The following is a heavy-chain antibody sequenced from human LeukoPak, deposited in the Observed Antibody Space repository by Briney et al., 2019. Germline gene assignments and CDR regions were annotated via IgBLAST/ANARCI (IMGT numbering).Heavy chain of an antibody. CDR1: GFTFSDYY. D-gene: IGHD3-22*01. Sequence: PGGSLRLSCAASGFTFSDYYMSWIRQAPGKGLEWVSYISGSGSTIYYADSVKGRFTISRDNAKNSLYLQMNSLRAEDTAVYYCASDPARDCYDTSGYFRWVDYWGQGTLVTVSS. CDR2: ISGSGSTI. CDR3: ASDPARDCYDTSGYFRWVDY. V-gene: IGHV3-11*01. J-gene: IGHJ4*02.